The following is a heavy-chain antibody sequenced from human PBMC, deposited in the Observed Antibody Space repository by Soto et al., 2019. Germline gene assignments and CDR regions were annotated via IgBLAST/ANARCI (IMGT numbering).Heavy chain of an antibody. CDR1: GGSISSYY. CDR3: ARHSIRYEVVG. Sequence: SETLSLTCTVSGGSISSYYWSWIRQPPGKGLEWIGYIYYSGSTNYNPSLKSRVTISVDTSKNQFSLKLSSVTAADTAVYYCARHSIRYEVVGWGQGTLVTVSS. V-gene: IGHV4-59*08. D-gene: IGHD4-17*01. CDR2: IYYSGST. J-gene: IGHJ4*02.